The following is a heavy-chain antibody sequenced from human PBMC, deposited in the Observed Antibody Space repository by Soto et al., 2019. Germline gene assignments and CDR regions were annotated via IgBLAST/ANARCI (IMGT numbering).Heavy chain of an antibody. CDR2: INAGNGNT. CDR3: VISRYSSSWYLGDY. V-gene: IGHV1-3*01. Sequence: ASVKVSCKASGYTFTSYAMHWVRQAPGQRLEWMGWINAGNGNTKYSQKFQGRVTITRDTSASTAYMELSSLRSEDTAVYYCVISRYSSSWYLGDYWAQGSLVTVSS. D-gene: IGHD6-13*01. J-gene: IGHJ4*02. CDR1: GYTFTSYA.